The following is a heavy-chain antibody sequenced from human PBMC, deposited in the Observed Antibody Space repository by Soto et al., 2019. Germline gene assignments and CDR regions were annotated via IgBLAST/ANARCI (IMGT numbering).Heavy chain of an antibody. CDR3: AKSRSGARGRIFGVENWFDP. Sequence: PGGSLRLSCAASGFTFSSYAMSWVRQAPGKGLEWVSAISGSGGSTYYADSVKGRFTISRDNSKNTLYLQMNSLRAEDTAVYYCAKSRSGARGRIFGVENWFDPWGQGTLVTSPQ. J-gene: IGHJ5*02. V-gene: IGHV3-23*01. D-gene: IGHD3-3*02. CDR2: ISGSGGST. CDR1: GFTFSSYA.